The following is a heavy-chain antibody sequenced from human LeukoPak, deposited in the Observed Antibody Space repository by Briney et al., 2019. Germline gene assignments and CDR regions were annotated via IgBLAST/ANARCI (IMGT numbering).Heavy chain of an antibody. Sequence: GGSLRLSCAPSGFTFSSYSMNWVRQAPGKGLEWVSYISSSSSTIYYADSVKGRFTISRDNAKNSLYLQMNSLRAEDTAVYYCARIGDDYGDYYFDYWGQGTLVTVSS. D-gene: IGHD4-17*01. CDR3: ARIGDDYGDYYFDY. J-gene: IGHJ4*02. V-gene: IGHV3-48*01. CDR2: ISSSSSTI. CDR1: GFTFSSYS.